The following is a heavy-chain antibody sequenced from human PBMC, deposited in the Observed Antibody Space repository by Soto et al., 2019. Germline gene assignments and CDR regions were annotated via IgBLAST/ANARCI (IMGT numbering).Heavy chain of an antibody. CDR1: GDSISSGGYY. V-gene: IGHV4-31*03. CDR3: PRGSTVAAFLFDS. Sequence: PSETLSLTCTVSGDSISSGGYYWSWIRQHPGKGLEWIGYIYYSGSTYYNPSLKSRVIISVDTSKNQFSLKLSSVTAADTAVYYCPRGSTVAAFLFDSWGRGTLV. D-gene: IGHD2-15*01. CDR2: IYYSGST. J-gene: IGHJ4*02.